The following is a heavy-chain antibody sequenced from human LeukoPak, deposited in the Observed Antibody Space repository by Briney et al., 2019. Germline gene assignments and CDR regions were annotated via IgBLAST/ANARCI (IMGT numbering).Heavy chain of an antibody. Sequence: SETLSLTCAVYGGSFSGYYWSWIRQPPGKGLEWIGEINHSGSTNYNPSLKSRVTISVDTSKNQFSLKLSSVTAADTAVYYCARGHHLYSSGWYALTYWGQGPLVTVSS. CDR2: INHSGST. V-gene: IGHV4-34*01. CDR3: ARGHHLYSSGWYALTY. D-gene: IGHD6-19*01. J-gene: IGHJ4*02. CDR1: GGSFSGYY.